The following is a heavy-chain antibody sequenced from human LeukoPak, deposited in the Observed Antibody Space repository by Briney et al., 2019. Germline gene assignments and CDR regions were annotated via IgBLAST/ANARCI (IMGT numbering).Heavy chain of an antibody. Sequence: GRSLRLSCTTSGFSFADYAISWFRQAPGKGLEWVSFLRSKIYDGAAEYAASVKGRFTISREDSKGIAYLHKNSMKTEDTAVYYCARDQLGGDPGNYYYYCMDVWGKGTTVTVSS. J-gene: IGHJ6*03. V-gene: IGHV3-49*03. CDR2: LRSKIYDGAA. D-gene: IGHD4-17*01. CDR3: ARDQLGGDPGNYYYYCMDV. CDR1: GFSFADYA.